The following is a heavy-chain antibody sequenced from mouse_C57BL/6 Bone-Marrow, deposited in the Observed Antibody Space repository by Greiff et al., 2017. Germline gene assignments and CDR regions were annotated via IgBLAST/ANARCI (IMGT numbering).Heavy chain of an antibody. Sequence: EVMLVESGAGLVKPGGSLKLSCAASGFTFSSYSMSWVRQTPEKRLEWVAYISSGGDYIYYADTLKGLFTITRDTARNTLYLQMSSLKSEDSAMYYCTRDEVLRACFAYWGQGTLVTVSA. D-gene: IGHD1-1*01. CDR2: ISSGGDYI. CDR1: GFTFSSYS. J-gene: IGHJ3*01. CDR3: TRDEVLRACFAY. V-gene: IGHV5-9-1*02.